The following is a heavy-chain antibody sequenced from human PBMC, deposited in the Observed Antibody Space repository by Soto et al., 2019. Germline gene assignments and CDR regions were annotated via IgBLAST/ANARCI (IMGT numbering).Heavy chain of an antibody. CDR2: IYPGDSDT. Sequence: GESLKISCKGSGYSFTSYWIGWVRQMPGKGLEWMGIIYPGDSDTRYSPSFQGQVTISADKSISSAYLQWSSLRSADTAVYYCARERTVAGNDSTLEGRVVVGAPTMRHVPKPLQVLPWG. CDR1: GYSFTSYW. D-gene: IGHD6-19*01. J-gene: IGHJ5*02. CDR3: ARERTVAGNDSTLEGRVVVGAPTMRHVPKPLQVLP. V-gene: IGHV5-51*01.